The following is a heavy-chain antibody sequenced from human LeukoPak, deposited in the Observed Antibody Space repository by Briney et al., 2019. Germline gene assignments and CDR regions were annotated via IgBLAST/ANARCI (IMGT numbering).Heavy chain of an antibody. V-gene: IGHV1-69*13. J-gene: IGHJ4*02. Sequence: PVASVTVSCKASGGTFSSYAISWVRQAPGQGLEWMGGIIPIFGTANYAQKFQGRVTITADESTSTAYMELSSLRSEDTAVYYCARGIAAAGRGSDYWGQGTLVTVSS. CDR2: IIPIFGTA. D-gene: IGHD6-13*01. CDR1: GGTFSSYA. CDR3: ARGIAAAGRGSDY.